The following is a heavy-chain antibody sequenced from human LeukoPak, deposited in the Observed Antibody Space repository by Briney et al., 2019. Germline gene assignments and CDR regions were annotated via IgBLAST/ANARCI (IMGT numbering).Heavy chain of an antibody. V-gene: IGHV4-39*01. CDR3: ARRGVGATFDY. Sequence: SETLSLTCTVSGGSISSYYWSWIRQPPGKGLEWIGSIYYSGSTYYNPSLKSRVTISVDTSKNQFSLKLSSVTAADTAVYYCARRGVGATFDYWGQGTLVTVSS. J-gene: IGHJ4*02. CDR2: IYYSGST. D-gene: IGHD1-26*01. CDR1: GGSISSYY.